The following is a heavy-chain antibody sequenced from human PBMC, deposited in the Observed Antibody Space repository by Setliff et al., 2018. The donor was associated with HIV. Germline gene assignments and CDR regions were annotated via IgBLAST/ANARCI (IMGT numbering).Heavy chain of an antibody. CDR1: GGSFSGFY. D-gene: IGHD2-15*01. CDR2: IKHGGNA. J-gene: IGHJ5*02. V-gene: IGHV4-34*01. CDR3: ARGAYCGGASCSLTRFDP. Sequence: KTSETLSLTCAVYGGSFSGFYWTWIRQPPGKGLEWIGEIKHGGNANYNPSLKSRVTISVDGSTNQFSLKLGSVTAADAAVYYCARGAYCGGASCSLTRFDPWGQGTLVTVSS.